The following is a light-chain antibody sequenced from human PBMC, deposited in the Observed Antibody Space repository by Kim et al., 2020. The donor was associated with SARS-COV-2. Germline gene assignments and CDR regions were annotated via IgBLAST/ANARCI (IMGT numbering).Light chain of an antibody. Sequence: VSPGQKASIHCAGDKVEEKYTSGYQQRPGQAPILIIYQDKKRPSGNPERFSGSNSGDTATLTISGTQAMDEADYYCQAWDRNTEVFGGGTQLTVL. CDR2: QDK. V-gene: IGLV3-1*01. CDR3: QAWDRNTEV. J-gene: IGLJ3*02. CDR1: KVEEKY.